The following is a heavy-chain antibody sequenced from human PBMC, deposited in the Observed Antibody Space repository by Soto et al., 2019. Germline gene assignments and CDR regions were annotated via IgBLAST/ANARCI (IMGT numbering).Heavy chain of an antibody. D-gene: IGHD2-2*01. Sequence: ASVKVSCKASGYTFTSYGISWVRQAPGQGLEWMGWISAYNGNTNYAQKLQGRVTMTTDTSTSTAYMELRSLRSDDTAVYYCARVIVVVPAAIRAFDIWGQGTMVTVSS. CDR1: GYTFTSYG. CDR3: ARVIVVVPAAIRAFDI. J-gene: IGHJ3*02. CDR2: ISAYNGNT. V-gene: IGHV1-18*01.